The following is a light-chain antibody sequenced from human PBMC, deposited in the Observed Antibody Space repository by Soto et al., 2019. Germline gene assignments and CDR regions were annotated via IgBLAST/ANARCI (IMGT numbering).Light chain of an antibody. CDR1: SGHSNYA. Sequence: QLVLTQSPSASASLGASVKLTCTLSSGHSNYAVAWHQQQSEKGPRYLMKVNSDGSHTKGDGIPDRFSGSSSGAERYLTISSLQSEDEADYYCQTWGTGFWVFGGGTKLTVL. CDR3: QTWGTGFWV. V-gene: IGLV4-69*01. CDR2: VNSDGSH. J-gene: IGLJ3*02.